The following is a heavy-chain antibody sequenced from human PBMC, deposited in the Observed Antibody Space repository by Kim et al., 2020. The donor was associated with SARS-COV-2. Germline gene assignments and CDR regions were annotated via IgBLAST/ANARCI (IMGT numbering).Heavy chain of an antibody. Sequence: SETLSLTCTVSGGSINSSSYYWGWIRQLPGKVLEWIGSISYSGSTYYKPSIMSRDTISVDTSKNQFYLKLSSVTAADTDVYNCARVTLDILTGYYDHDAFDIWGQGTMVTVSS. CDR3: ARVTLDILTGYYDHDAFDI. J-gene: IGHJ3*02. V-gene: IGHV4-39*07. D-gene: IGHD3-9*01. CDR1: GGSINSSSYY. CDR2: ISYSGST.